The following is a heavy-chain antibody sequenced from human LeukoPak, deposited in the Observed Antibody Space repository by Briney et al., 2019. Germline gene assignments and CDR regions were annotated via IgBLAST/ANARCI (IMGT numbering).Heavy chain of an antibody. CDR1: GFTFSGSA. D-gene: IGHD6-6*01. Sequence: PGGSLRLSCAASGFTFSGSAMHWVRQASGKGLEWVGRIRSKANSYATAYAASVKGRFTISRDDSKNTAYLQMNSLKTEDTAVYYCTRQGLIAAHFDYWGQGTLVTVS. CDR2: IRSKANSYAT. CDR3: TRQGLIAAHFDY. V-gene: IGHV3-73*01. J-gene: IGHJ4*02.